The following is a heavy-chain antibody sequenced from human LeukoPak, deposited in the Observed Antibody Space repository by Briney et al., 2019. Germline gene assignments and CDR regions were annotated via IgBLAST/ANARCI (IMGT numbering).Heavy chain of an antibody. CDR3: AKGSNFAFDN. D-gene: IGHD1-1*01. J-gene: IGHJ4*02. V-gene: IGHV3-74*01. Sequence: GGSQSLAWAASGFSFSNLWMDWVRQVPGMGLVWVSQINPDGTAALYADSVKGRFTISRDNAKSTLYLEMSTLRADDTAVYYCAKGSNFAFDNWGQGILVTVSS. CDR2: INPDGTAA. CDR1: GFSFSNLW.